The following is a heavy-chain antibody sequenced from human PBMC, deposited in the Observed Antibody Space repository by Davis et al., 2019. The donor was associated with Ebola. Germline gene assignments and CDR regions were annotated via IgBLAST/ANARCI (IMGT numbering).Heavy chain of an antibody. CDR2: VSPEGATK. V-gene: IGHV3-30-3*01. CDR1: GFSFSAYA. D-gene: IGHD3-10*01. Sequence: PGGSLRLSCAASGFSFSAYAMHWVRQAPDKGLEWVTNVSPEGATKFYADSVKGRFTISRDNSKNTMFLEMNSLRPEDTAIYYCTRFPLTFGSAFDYWGQGTPVIVSS. CDR3: TRFPLTFGSAFDY. J-gene: IGHJ4*02.